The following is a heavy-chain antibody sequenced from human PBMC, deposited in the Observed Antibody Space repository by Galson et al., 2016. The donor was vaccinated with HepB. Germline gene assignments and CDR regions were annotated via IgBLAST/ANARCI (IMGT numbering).Heavy chain of an antibody. J-gene: IGHJ4*02. CDR1: GFTFRTYT. V-gene: IGHV3-21*01. CDR3: ATRSSGWYYSDY. D-gene: IGHD6-19*01. CDR2: ISGCSSYI. Sequence: SLRLSCAASGFTFRTYTLNWVRQAPGKGLEWISPISGCSSYIYYADSVKGRITISRANAKNSLYLQMNSLRAEDTAVYYCATRSSGWYYSDYWGQGTRVTVSS.